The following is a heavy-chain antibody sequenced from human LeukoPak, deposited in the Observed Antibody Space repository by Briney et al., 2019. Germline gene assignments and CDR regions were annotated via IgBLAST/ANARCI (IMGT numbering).Heavy chain of an antibody. D-gene: IGHD3-9*01. V-gene: IGHV3-23*01. CDR2: ITGGSGAK. Sequence: GGSLRLSCTASGFTFSNFAMSWVRQAPGKGLEWVSTITGGSGAKYYADSVKGRFTISRDNSKNTLYLQMNSLRAEDTAVYYCAKEHDYDILTGYYGGWGQGTLVTVSS. J-gene: IGHJ4*02. CDR3: AKEHDYDILTGYYGG. CDR1: GFTFSNFA.